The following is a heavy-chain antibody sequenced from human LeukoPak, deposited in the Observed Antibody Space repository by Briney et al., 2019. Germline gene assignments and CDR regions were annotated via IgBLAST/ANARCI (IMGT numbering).Heavy chain of an antibody. CDR2: IFYTGNT. J-gene: IGHJ4*02. Sequence: SESLCLTRSVSGYSISSGYFWGWIRQPPGKGLEWIGSIFYTGNTYYNPSLKSRVTISIDTSKNQFSLKLRSVTAADTAVYFCARRRRLGPSLDCWGQGTLVAVSS. CDR1: GYSISSGYF. D-gene: IGHD1-26*01. V-gene: IGHV4-38-2*02. CDR3: ARRRRLGPSLDC.